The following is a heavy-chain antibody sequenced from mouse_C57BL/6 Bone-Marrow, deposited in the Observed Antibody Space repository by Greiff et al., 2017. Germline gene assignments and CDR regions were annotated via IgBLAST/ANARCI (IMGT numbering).Heavy chain of an antibody. J-gene: IGHJ4*01. CDR1: GYTFTDYY. CDR3: ARTRDYFGYAMDD. CDR2: INPNNGGT. D-gene: IGHD1-1*02. Sequence: VQLQQSGPELVKPGASVKISCKASGYTFTDYYMNWVKQSHGKSLEWIGDINPNNGGTSYNQKFKGKATLTVDKSSSTAYMELRSLTSEDSAVYYCARTRDYFGYAMDDWGQGTSVTVSS. V-gene: IGHV1-26*01.